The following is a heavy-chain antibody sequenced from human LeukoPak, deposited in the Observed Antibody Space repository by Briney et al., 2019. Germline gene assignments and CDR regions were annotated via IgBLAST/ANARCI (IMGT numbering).Heavy chain of an antibody. CDR1: GFVVSTNY. J-gene: IGHJ4*02. V-gene: IGHV3-66*01. Sequence: PGGSLRLSCAASGFVVSTNYMSWVRQAPGKGLEWVSVLYSGGSTYYTDSSKGRCTISRDNSNNTLYLQMKNLGAEDTAVYYCAMVSAWLTLKFDFWGTGPLVAVS. CDR3: AMVSAWLTLKFDF. D-gene: IGHD5-24*01. CDR2: LYSGGST.